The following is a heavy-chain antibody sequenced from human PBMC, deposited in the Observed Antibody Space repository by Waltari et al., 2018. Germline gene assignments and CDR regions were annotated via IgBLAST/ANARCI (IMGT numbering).Heavy chain of an antibody. CDR3: VREDREYFFHMDV. V-gene: IGHV3-53*01. CDR1: GFSVSSHY. J-gene: IGHJ6*03. Sequence: GGSLRLSCAASGFSVSSHYMSWVRQAPGKGLAWVLVINAGGNVFYADSVEGRFTISRDNSRNTVYLEMNSPRVEDSAVYYCVREDREYFFHMDVWGSGTTVTVSS. CDR2: INAGGNV. D-gene: IGHD3-3*01.